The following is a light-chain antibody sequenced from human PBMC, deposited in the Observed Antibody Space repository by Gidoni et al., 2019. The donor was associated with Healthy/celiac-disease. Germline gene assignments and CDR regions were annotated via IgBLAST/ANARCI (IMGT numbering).Light chain of an antibody. Sequence: DIQITLSPPSLSASVGDRVTITCRASQSFSTYLNWYQQKPGNAPKLLIYAASILQSGVPSRFSGSGSGTDFTLTISSLQPEDFAAYYCQQRYSAPPTFGQGTKVEIK. V-gene: IGKV1-39*01. CDR2: AAS. J-gene: IGKJ1*01. CDR1: QSFSTY. CDR3: QQRYSAPPT.